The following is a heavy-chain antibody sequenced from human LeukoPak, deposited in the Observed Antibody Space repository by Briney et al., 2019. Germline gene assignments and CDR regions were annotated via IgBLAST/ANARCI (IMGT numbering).Heavy chain of an antibody. V-gene: IGHV4-59*01. CDR1: GGSSSGYY. D-gene: IGHD5-12*01. J-gene: IGHJ4*02. CDR3: ARSYSGYETYYFDY. CDR2: MYYSGYT. Sequence: SETLSLTCTVSGGSSSGYYWSCIRQPPGKGLEWIGYMYYSGYTNYNPSLKSRVSISVDTTKNQFSLKLSSVTAADTAVYYCARSYSGYETYYFDYWGQGTLVTVSS.